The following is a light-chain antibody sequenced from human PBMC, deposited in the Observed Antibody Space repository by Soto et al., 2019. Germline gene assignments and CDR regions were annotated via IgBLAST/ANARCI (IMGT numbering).Light chain of an antibody. CDR3: QQYYLFPPT. CDR1: QSVLYSSNNKNY. CDR2: WAS. J-gene: IGKJ2*01. Sequence: DIVMTQSPDSLAVSLGERATINCKSSQSVLYSSNNKNYLAWYQQKPGQPPKLLIYWASTRESGVPDRFSGSGSGTDFTLTISSLQAEDVAVYSCQQYYLFPPTFGQGTKLEIK. V-gene: IGKV4-1*01.